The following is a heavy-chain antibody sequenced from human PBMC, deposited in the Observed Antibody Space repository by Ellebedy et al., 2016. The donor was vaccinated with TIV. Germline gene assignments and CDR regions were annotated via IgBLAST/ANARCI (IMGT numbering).Heavy chain of an antibody. J-gene: IGHJ5*02. D-gene: IGHD5-18*01. CDR2: INAGNGNT. CDR1: GYTFATYA. V-gene: IGHV1-3*01. Sequence: AASVKVSCKASGYTFATYAMHWVRQAPGQRLEWMGWINAGNGNTKYSQKFQGRVTITRDTSASTAYMELSSLRSEDTAVYYCARATHYYVDTPMVKEFGPWGQGTPVTVSS. CDR3: ARATHYYVDTPMVKEFGP.